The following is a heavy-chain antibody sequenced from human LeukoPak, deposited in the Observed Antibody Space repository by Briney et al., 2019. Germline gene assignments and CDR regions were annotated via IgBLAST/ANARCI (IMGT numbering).Heavy chain of an antibody. J-gene: IGHJ4*02. Sequence: SETLSLTYTVSGGSISSSSYYWGWIRQPPGKGLEWIGSIYYSGSTYYNPSLKSRVTISVDTSKKQFSLNLFSVTAADTAMYYCTRANGYGLIDYWGQGTLVTVSS. CDR1: GGSISSSSYY. D-gene: IGHD3-10*01. CDR2: IYYSGST. V-gene: IGHV4-39*07. CDR3: TRANGYGLIDY.